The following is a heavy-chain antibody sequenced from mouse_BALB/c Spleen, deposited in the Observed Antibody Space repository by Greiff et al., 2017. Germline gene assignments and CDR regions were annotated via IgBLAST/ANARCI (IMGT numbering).Heavy chain of an antibody. CDR2: ISSGSSTI. CDR3: ARSDGYFSDY. V-gene: IGHV5-17*02. J-gene: IGHJ2*01. D-gene: IGHD2-3*01. Sequence: EVKLVESGGGLVQPGGSRKLSCAASGFTFSSFGMHWVRQAPEKGLEWVAYISSGSSTIYYADTVKGRFTISRDNPKNTLFLQMTSLRSEDTAMYYCARSDGYFSDYWGQGTTLTVSS. CDR1: GFTFSSFG.